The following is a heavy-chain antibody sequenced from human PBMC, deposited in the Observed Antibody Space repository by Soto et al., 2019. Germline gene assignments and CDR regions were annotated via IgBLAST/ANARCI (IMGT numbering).Heavy chain of an antibody. CDR2: ISAYNGNT. D-gene: IGHD3-10*01. V-gene: IGHV1-18*01. CDR1: GYTFTSYG. J-gene: IGHJ4*02. Sequence: ASVKGSCKASGYTFTSYGISWVRQAPGQGLEWTGWISAYNGNTNYAQKLQGRVTMTTDTSTSTAYMELRSLRSDDTAVYYCARAGYGSGSYYNEYYFDYWGQGTLVTVSS. CDR3: ARAGYGSGSYYNEYYFDY.